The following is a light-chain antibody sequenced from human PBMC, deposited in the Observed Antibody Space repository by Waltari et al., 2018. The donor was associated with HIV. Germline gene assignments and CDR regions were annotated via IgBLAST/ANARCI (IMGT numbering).Light chain of an antibody. Sequence: QSVPTQPPSASGTPGQRVTISCFGSSSNIGSNTVTWYQQLPGTAPKLLIYNNNQRPSGVPDRVSGSKSGTSAALAISGLQSEDEADYYCASWDDSLNGWVFGGGTKLTVL. CDR1: SSNIGSNT. CDR3: ASWDDSLNGWV. V-gene: IGLV1-44*01. CDR2: NNN. J-gene: IGLJ3*02.